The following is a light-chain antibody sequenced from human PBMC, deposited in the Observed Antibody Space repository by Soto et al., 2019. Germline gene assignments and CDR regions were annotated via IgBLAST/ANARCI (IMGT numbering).Light chain of an antibody. CDR1: QGISSY. CDR3: QQLNSYPPWT. J-gene: IGKJ1*01. V-gene: IGKV1-9*01. Sequence: IPLTQSPSSLSASVGDRVTITCRASQGISSYLAWYQQKPGKAPKLLIYAASTLQSGVPSRFSGSRSGTDFNLTISSLQPEDCATYYCQQLNSYPPWTFGQGTKVEIK. CDR2: AAS.